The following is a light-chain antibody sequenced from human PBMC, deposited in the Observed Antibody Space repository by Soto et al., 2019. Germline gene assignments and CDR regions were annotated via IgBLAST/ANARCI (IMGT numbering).Light chain of an antibody. CDR2: DVS. CDR1: SSDVGGYNY. Sequence: QSVLTQPRSVSGSPGQSVTISCTGTSSDVGGYNYVSWYQQHPGKAPKLMIYDVSKRPSGVPDRFSGSKSGNTASLTISGLQAEDEADYYCCSYADSYSFEVVFGGGTQLTVL. V-gene: IGLV2-11*01. J-gene: IGLJ2*01. CDR3: CSYADSYSFEVV.